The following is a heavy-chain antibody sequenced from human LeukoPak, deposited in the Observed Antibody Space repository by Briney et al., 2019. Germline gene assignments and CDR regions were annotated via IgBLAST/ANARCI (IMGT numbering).Heavy chain of an antibody. J-gene: IGHJ4*02. D-gene: IGHD4-23*01. CDR2: VHYSGST. CDR3: ARVAGGNSDFDY. Sequence: ETLSLTCTVSGGSISSSSYYWGWIRQPPGKGLEWIGSVHYSGSTYYNPSLKSRVTISVDTSKNQFSLKPSSVTAADTAVYYCARVAGGNSDFDYWGQGTLVTVSS. V-gene: IGHV4-39*07. CDR1: GGSISSSSYY.